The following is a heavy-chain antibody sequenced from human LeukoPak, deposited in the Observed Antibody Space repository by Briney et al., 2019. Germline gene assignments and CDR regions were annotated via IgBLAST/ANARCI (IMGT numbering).Heavy chain of an antibody. D-gene: IGHD2-2*01. CDR1: GFTFSSYW. Sequence: GGSLRLSCAASGFTFSSYWMHWVRQAPGKGLVWVSRIKSDGSSTSYADSVKGRFTISRDNSKNTLYLQMNSLRAEDTAVYYCARVGGDCSSTSCSMGYFDYWGQGTLVTVSS. CDR3: ARVGGDCSSTSCSMGYFDY. V-gene: IGHV3-74*01. CDR2: IKSDGSST. J-gene: IGHJ4*02.